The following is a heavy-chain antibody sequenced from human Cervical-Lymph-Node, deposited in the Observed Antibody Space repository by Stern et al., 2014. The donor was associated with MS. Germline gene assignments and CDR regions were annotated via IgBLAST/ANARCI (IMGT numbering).Heavy chain of an antibody. D-gene: IGHD2/OR15-2a*01. CDR2: ISWNSDRI. CDR1: GFIFHNYA. V-gene: IGHV3-9*01. Sequence: DEQLAESGGGLIQPGRSLRLSCSASGFIFHNYAMHWVRLAPGKGLEWVSGISWNSDRIAYADSVKGRFTVSRDNAKNSLILQMTDMRPEDTALYYCAKDMLALIVGGSNAFNLWGRGTMVTVSS. CDR3: AKDMLALIVGGSNAFNL. J-gene: IGHJ3*01.